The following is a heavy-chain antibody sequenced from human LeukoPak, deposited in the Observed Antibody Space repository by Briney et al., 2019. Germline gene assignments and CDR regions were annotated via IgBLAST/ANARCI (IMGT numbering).Heavy chain of an antibody. D-gene: IGHD5-24*01. CDR1: GFTFSISW. V-gene: IGHV3-7*05. CDR2: IKEDGTDE. CDR3: ARWKDGWEFDY. Sequence: PGGSLRLSCAASGFTFSISWMTRVPQAPGKGLECVAHIKEDGTDEYYVDSVKGRFTISRDNAKKSLYLQMNSLRAEDTAVYYCARWKDGWEFDYWGRGTLVSVFS. J-gene: IGHJ4*02.